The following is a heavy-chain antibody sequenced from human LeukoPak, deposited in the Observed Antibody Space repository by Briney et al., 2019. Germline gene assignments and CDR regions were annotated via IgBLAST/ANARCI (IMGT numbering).Heavy chain of an antibody. CDR1: GGSFSGYY. V-gene: IGHV4-34*01. J-gene: IGHJ5*02. CDR2: INHSGST. Sequence: PSETLSLTCAVYGGSFSGYYWSWIRQPPGKGLEWIGEINHSGSTNYNPSLKSRVTISVDTSKNQFSLKLSSVTAADTAVYYCAILTIFGVVPKTNWFDPWGQGTLVTVSS. CDR3: AILTIFGVVPKTNWFDP. D-gene: IGHD3-3*01.